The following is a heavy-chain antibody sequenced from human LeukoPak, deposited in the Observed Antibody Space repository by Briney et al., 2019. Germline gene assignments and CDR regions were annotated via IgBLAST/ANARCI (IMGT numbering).Heavy chain of an antibody. V-gene: IGHV3-13*01. CDR1: GFTFSDYD. Sequence: GGSLRLSCAASGFTFSDYDMHWVRQVTGRGLEWVSTIGTVGDTYYRDSVKGRFTISRENANNSLYLQMNSLRAEDTAVYYCAKRIEYSSSSAYFDYWGQGTLVTVSS. D-gene: IGHD6-6*01. J-gene: IGHJ4*02. CDR3: AKRIEYSSSSAYFDY. CDR2: IGTVGDT.